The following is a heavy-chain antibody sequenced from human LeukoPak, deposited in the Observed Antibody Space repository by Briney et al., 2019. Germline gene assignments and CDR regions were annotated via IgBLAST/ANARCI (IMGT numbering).Heavy chain of an antibody. CDR3: ARGGDYYYMDV. CDR1: GYTFTDYY. V-gene: IGHV1-2*02. D-gene: IGHD3-16*01. J-gene: IGHJ6*03. CDR2: INRNSVGT. Sequence: ASVKVSCKAFGYTFTDYYFHWVRQAPGQGLEWMGWINRNSVGTKYAQKFQGRVTMTRDTPISTAYMELSRLRSDGTAVYYCARGGDYYYMDVWGKGTTVTISS.